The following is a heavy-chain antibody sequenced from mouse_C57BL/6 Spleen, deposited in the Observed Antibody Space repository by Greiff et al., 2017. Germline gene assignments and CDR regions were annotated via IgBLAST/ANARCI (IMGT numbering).Heavy chain of an antibody. Sequence: EVMLVESGGGLVKPGGSLKLSCAASGFTFSSYTMSWVRQTPEKRLEWVATISGGGGNTYYPDSVKGRFTISRDNAKNTLYLQMSSLRSDDTDLYYCARQGEVFYAMDYWGQGTSVTVSS. D-gene: IGHD2-14*01. V-gene: IGHV5-9*01. CDR1: GFTFSSYT. CDR3: ARQGEVFYAMDY. J-gene: IGHJ4*01. CDR2: ISGGGGNT.